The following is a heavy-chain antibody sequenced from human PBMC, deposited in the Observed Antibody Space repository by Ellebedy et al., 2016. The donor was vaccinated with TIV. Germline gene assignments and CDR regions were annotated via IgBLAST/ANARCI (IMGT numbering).Heavy chain of an antibody. Sequence: GESLKISCATSGFTFSIYAMTWVRQAPGKGLEWVSGTSAEGKGTYYADSVRGRFTISRDNSKNTLYLEVNRPWVEDTALYYCVKGGDNTIWYGGEDVWGQGTTVTVSS. CDR2: TSAEGKGT. J-gene: IGHJ6*02. CDR1: GFTFSIYA. D-gene: IGHD6-13*01. CDR3: VKGGDNTIWYGGEDV. V-gene: IGHV3-23*01.